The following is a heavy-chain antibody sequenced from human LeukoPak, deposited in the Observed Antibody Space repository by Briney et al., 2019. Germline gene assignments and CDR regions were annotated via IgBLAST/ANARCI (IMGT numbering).Heavy chain of an antibody. D-gene: IGHD3-22*01. J-gene: IGHJ4*02. CDR2: INPNSGGT. CDR3: AGDKYYYDSCGYLPFDY. Sequence: ASVKVSCKASGYTFTGYYMHWVRQAPGQGLEWMGWINPNSGGTNYAQKFQGRVTMTRDTSISTAYMELSRLRSDDTAVYYCAGDKYYYDSCGYLPFDYWGQGTLVTVSS. CDR1: GYTFTGYY. V-gene: IGHV1-2*02.